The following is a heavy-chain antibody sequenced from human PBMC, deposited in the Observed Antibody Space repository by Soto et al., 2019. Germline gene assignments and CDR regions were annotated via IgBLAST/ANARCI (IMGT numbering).Heavy chain of an antibody. Sequence: SETLSLTCAVSGGSFTSNNWWAWGRQPPGQGLEWIGEIYRTGSTNYNPSLKSRVTISLDKSENQLSLKVNSLTAADTAVYYCAIFLYDSRRYYLFAYWGQGTMVAVSS. V-gene: IGHV4-4*02. CDR3: AIFLYDSRRYYLFAY. CDR1: GGSFTSNNW. J-gene: IGHJ4*02. D-gene: IGHD3-22*01. CDR2: IYRTGST.